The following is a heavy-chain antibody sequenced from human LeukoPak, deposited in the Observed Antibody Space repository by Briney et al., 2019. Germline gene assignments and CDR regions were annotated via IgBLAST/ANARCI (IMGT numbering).Heavy chain of an antibody. D-gene: IGHD5-12*01. V-gene: IGHV3-23*01. CDR1: GVTLSSHG. Sequence: GGSLRLSCEASGVTLSSHGIDWVRQAPGKGLEWVSGIVASGTRTHYADSVKGRFTISRDNSKKTVYLQMNSLRAEDTAVYYCAREMGLNIVATFGYWGQGTLVTVSS. J-gene: IGHJ4*02. CDR3: AREMGLNIVATFGY. CDR2: IVASGTRT.